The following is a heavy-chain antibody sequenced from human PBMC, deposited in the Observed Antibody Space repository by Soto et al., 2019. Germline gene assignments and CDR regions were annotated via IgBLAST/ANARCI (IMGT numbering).Heavy chain of an antibody. CDR2: IYSGGST. V-gene: IGHV3-66*04. J-gene: IGHJ4*02. Sequence: EVQLVESGGGLVQPGGYLRLSCGASGFTVSSNYMSWVRQAPGKGLEWVSVIYSGGSTYYADSVKGRFTISRDNSKNTLYLQMNSLRAEDTAVYYCARQPSLLGYFDYWGQGTLVTVSS. CDR1: GFTVSSNY. D-gene: IGHD2-21*02. CDR3: ARQPSLLGYFDY.